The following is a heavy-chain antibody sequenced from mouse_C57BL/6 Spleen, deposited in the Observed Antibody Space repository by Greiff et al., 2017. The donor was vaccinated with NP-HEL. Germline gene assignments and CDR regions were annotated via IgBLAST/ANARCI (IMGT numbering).Heavy chain of an antibody. Sequence: EVKLVESGGGLVKPGGSLKLSCAASGFTFSDYGMHWVRQAPEKGLEWVAYISSGSSTIYSADTVKGRFTISRDNAKNTLFLQMTSLRSEDTAMYYCATYGYDGGFAYWGQGTLVTVSA. D-gene: IGHD2-2*01. CDR1: GFTFSDYG. V-gene: IGHV5-17*01. CDR2: ISSGSSTI. CDR3: ATYGYDGGFAY. J-gene: IGHJ3*01.